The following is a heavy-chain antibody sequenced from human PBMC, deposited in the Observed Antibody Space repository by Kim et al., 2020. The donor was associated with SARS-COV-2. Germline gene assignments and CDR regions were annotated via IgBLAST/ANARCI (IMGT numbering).Heavy chain of an antibody. Sequence: TNPADSVKGTFTNSRDHAKNPLYLQMNSLRAEDTAVYYCAKGVDSFDIWGQGTLVTVSS. J-gene: IGHJ3*02. V-gene: IGHV3-66*01. CDR3: AKGVDSFDI. CDR2: T.